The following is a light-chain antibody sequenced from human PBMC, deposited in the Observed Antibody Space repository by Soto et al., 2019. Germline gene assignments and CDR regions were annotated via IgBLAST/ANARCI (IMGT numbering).Light chain of an antibody. J-gene: IGLJ1*01. CDR1: NSDVGGYNY. CDR2: DVS. CDR3: SSYTSSSTYV. Sequence: QSALTQPASVAGSPGQSITISCTGTNSDVGGYNYVSWYQQHPGKAPKLMICDVSNRPSGVSNRFSGSKSGNTASLTISGLQAEDEAEYYCSSYTSSSTYVFGTGTKLTVL. V-gene: IGLV2-14*03.